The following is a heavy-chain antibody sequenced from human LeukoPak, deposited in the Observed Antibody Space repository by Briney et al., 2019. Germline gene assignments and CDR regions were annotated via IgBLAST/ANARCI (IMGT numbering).Heavy chain of an antibody. CDR2: FSGSGGST. CDR3: ARDCSSTSCYRY. CDR1: GFTFSSYA. J-gene: IGHJ4*02. Sequence: GGSLRLSCAASGFTFSSYAMSWVRQAPGKGLECISGFSGSGGSTYYADSVKGRFTISRDNSKNTLYLQMNSLRAEDTAVYYCARDCSSTSCYRYWGQGTLVTVSS. V-gene: IGHV3-23*01. D-gene: IGHD2-2*01.